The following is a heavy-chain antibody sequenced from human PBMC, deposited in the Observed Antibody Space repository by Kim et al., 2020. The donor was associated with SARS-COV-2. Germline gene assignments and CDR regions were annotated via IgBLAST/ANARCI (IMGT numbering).Heavy chain of an antibody. J-gene: IGHJ4*02. V-gene: IGHV1-3*01. CDR3: ASEGEGAFDY. CDR2: T. D-gene: IGHD1-26*01. Sequence: TKYSQKFQGRVTITRDTSASTAYMELSSLRSEDTAVYYCASEGEGAFDYWGQGTLVTVSS.